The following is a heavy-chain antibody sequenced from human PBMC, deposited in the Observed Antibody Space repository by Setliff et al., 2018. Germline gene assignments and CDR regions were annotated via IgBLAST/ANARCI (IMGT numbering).Heavy chain of an antibody. CDR1: GYTFTSYG. J-gene: IGHJ4*02. V-gene: IGHV1-18*01. CDR3: ARINFYVSSGYYYAPDY. Sequence: GASVKVSCKASGYTFTSYGISWVRQAPGRGLEWMAYINTYNGDTYYAEKFQGRVTVTTDTSTGTAYMELGSLTSDDTAIYYCARINFYVSSGYYYAPDYWGPGTLVTVSS. D-gene: IGHD3-22*01. CDR2: INTYNGDT.